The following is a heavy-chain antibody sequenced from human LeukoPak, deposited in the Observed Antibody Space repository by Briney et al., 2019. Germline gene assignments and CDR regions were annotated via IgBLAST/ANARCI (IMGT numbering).Heavy chain of an antibody. CDR2: ISYDGSNK. J-gene: IGHJ4*02. D-gene: IGHD2-21*02. V-gene: IGHV3-30-3*01. CDR3: ARDVGSHIVVVTAIPPGDY. Sequence: GGSLRLSCAASGFTFSSYAMHWVRQAPGKGLEWVAVISYDGSNKYYADSVKGRFTISRDNSKNTLYLQMNSLRAEDTAVYYCARDVGSHIVVVTAIPPGDYWGQGTLVTVSS. CDR1: GFTFSSYA.